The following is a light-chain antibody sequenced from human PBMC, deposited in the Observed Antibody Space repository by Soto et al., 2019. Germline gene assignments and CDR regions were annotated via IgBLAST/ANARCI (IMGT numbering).Light chain of an antibody. Sequence: DIPMTPSPSSLSASVGDRVTITCRASQSITSYLNWYQQKPGKAPQLLIYAASSLQSGVPSRFSGSGSGTDFTLTISSLQPEDFATYFCQQSYTTPWTFGQGTKVEVK. CDR1: QSITSY. V-gene: IGKV1-39*01. CDR2: AAS. J-gene: IGKJ1*01. CDR3: QQSYTTPWT.